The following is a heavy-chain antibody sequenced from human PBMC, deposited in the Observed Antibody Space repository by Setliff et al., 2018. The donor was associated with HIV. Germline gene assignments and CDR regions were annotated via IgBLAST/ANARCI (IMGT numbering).Heavy chain of an antibody. J-gene: IGHJ5*02. CDR2: IYTSGRT. D-gene: IGHD3-22*01. V-gene: IGHV4-61*02. Sequence: SETLSLTCTVSGGSISSGSYYWSWIRQPAGKGLEWIGRIYTSGRTNYNPSLMSRVTISIDMSKNQFSLRLSSVTAADTAVYYCARADSSDFPERFKWFDPWGQGTLVTVSS. CDR3: ARADSSDFPERFKWFDP. CDR1: GGSISSGSYY.